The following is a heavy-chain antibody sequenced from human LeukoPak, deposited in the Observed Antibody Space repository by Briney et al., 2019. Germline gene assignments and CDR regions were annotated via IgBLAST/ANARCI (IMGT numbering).Heavy chain of an antibody. CDR1: GGSISSSSYY. Sequence: PSETLSLTCTVSGGSISSSSYYWGWIRQPPGKGLEWIGCIYYSGSTYYNPSLKSRVTISVDTSKNQFSLKLSSVTAADTAVYYCARHLTKVYDSSGYEDYWGQGTLVTVSS. J-gene: IGHJ4*02. D-gene: IGHD3-22*01. CDR3: ARHLTKVYDSSGYEDY. V-gene: IGHV4-39*01. CDR2: IYYSGST.